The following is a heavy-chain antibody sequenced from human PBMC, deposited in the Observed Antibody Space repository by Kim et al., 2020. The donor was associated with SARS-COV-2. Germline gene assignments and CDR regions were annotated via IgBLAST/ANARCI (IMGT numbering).Heavy chain of an antibody. CDR3: ARSSPGRWFGEYYFDY. CDR1: GGSISSYY. J-gene: IGHJ4*02. D-gene: IGHD3-10*01. V-gene: IGHV4-59*13. CDR2: IYYSGST. Sequence: SETLSLTCTVSGGSISSYYWSWIRQPPGKGLEWIGYIYYSGSTNYNPSLKSRVTISVDTSKNQFSLKLSSVTAADTAVYYCARSSPGRWFGEYYFDYWGQGTLVTVSS.